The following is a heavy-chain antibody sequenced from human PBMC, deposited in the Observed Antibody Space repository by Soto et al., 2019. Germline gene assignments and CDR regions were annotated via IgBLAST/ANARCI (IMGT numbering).Heavy chain of an antibody. D-gene: IGHD1-7*01. V-gene: IGHV3-23*01. CDR1: GFTCRSYA. J-gene: IGHJ5*02. CDR3: APTGNYFDP. CDR2: ISGSGGTT. Sequence: EVQLLESGGGLVQPGGSLRLSCAASGFTCRSYAMSWVRQAPGKGLEWVSAISGSGGTTYYADSVKGRFTISRDNSKHTLYRQMSPLRAEDTAVYYWAPTGNYFDPGGQGTLVTVSS.